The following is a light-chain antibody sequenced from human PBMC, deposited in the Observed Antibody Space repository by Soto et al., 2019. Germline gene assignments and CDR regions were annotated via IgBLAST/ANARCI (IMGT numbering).Light chain of an antibody. CDR1: KLGNKY. V-gene: IGLV3-1*01. Sequence: SYELTQPPSVSVSPGQTASITCSTVKLGNKYVCWYRQKPGQSPVLVIYQDTERPSGIPERFSGSNSGNTATLTISGTQPMDEADYYCQAWDTSTVVFGGGTKLTVL. CDR3: QAWDTSTVV. CDR2: QDT. J-gene: IGLJ2*01.